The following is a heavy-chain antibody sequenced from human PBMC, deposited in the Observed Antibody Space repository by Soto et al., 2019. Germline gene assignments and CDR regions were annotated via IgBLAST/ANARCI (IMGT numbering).Heavy chain of an antibody. CDR1: GFTFSSYG. V-gene: IGHV3-33*01. CDR3: ARDPYGGHSGFDY. Sequence: HPGGSLRLSCAASGFTFSSYGMHWVRQAPGKGLEWVAVIWYDGSNKYYADSVKGRFTISRDNSKNTLYLQMNSLRAEDTAVYYCARDPYGGHSGFDYWGQGTLVTVSS. CDR2: IWYDGSNK. D-gene: IGHD2-21*02. J-gene: IGHJ4*02.